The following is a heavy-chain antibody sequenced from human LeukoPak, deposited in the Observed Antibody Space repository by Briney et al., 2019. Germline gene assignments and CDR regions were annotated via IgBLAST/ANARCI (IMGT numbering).Heavy chain of an antibody. D-gene: IGHD3-16*02. CDR3: GRAQGACDYIWGSYRAYYFDY. J-gene: IGHJ4*02. CDR2: IFYSGST. V-gene: IGHV4-39*07. Sequence: PSETLSLTCTVSGGSISSSTYYWAWIRQPPGKGLEWVGNIFYSGSTYYNPSLKSRVSISLDTSKNQFSLKLNSVTAADTAVYYCGRAQGACDYIWGSYRAYYFDYWGQGTLVTVSS. CDR1: GGSISSSTYY.